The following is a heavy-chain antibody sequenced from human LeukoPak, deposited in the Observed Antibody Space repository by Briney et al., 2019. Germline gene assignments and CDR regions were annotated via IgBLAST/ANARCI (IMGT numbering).Heavy chain of an antibody. Sequence: SGTLSLTCAVSGGSISSSNWWSWVRQPPGKGLEWIGEIYHSGSTNYNPSLKSRVTISVDKSKNQFSLKLSSVTAADTAVYYCARVVLTGYSYNWFDPWGQGTLVTVSS. CDR3: ARVVLTGYSYNWFDP. J-gene: IGHJ5*02. D-gene: IGHD3-9*01. CDR1: GGSISSSNW. CDR2: IYHSGST. V-gene: IGHV4-4*02.